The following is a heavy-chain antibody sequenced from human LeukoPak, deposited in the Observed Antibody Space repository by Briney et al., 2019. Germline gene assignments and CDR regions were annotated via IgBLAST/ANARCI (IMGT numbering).Heavy chain of an antibody. CDR1: GFSFSNYA. Sequence: GGSLRLSCAASGFSFSNYAMHWVRQAPGKGLEFVADISTDGGTTYYGDSVKGRFTISRDNSKNTLDLHMGSLKSEDTALYYCAKTRRPNLWDDPLDIWGQGTMVTVAS. J-gene: IGHJ3*02. CDR2: ISTDGGTT. D-gene: IGHD3-16*01. V-gene: IGHV3-64*02. CDR3: AKTRRPNLWDDPLDI.